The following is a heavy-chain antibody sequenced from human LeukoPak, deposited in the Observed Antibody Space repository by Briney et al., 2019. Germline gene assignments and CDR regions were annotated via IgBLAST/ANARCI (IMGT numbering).Heavy chain of an antibody. D-gene: IGHD2-2*01. Sequence: GGSLRLSCAASGFTFSTYSVNWVRQAPGKGLEWVSSISSSSAYIDYADSVKGRFTISRDNAKNSLYLQMNSLRAEDTAVCYCARDLKGLGYCSITSCYMDVWGKGTTVTVSS. CDR2: ISSSSAYI. CDR3: ARDLKGLGYCSITSCYMDV. J-gene: IGHJ6*04. V-gene: IGHV3-21*01. CDR1: GFTFSTYS.